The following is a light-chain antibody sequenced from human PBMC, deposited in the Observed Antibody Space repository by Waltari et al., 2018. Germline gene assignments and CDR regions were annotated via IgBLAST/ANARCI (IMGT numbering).Light chain of an antibody. J-gene: IGLJ1*01. Sequence: HSVLSLPPSVSRAPWPTLTLSGTGSSSTFAPGSDVTRSQQLPGTAPKLLIYGNCKRPSGVPDRFSGSKSGTSASLAITGLQAEDEADYYCQSYDSSLSGYVFGTGTKVTVL. CDR1: SSTFAPGSD. CDR3: QSYDSSLSGYV. CDR2: GNC. V-gene: IGLV1-40*01.